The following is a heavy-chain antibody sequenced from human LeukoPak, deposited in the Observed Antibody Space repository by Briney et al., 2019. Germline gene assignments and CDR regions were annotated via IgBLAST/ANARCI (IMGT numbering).Heavy chain of an antibody. CDR1: GFSFSTSS. V-gene: IGHV3-21*06. CDR2: IFGDGPGL. Sequence: GGSLRLSCEASGFSFSTSSMNWVRQAPGRGLEWVSSIFGDGPGLSYADSVKGRFTISRDNGKNSVYLEMNSLRDDDTAVYYCTREGGSTDAGFWGQGTLVTVSS. CDR3: TREGGSTDAGF. J-gene: IGHJ4*02. D-gene: IGHD3-16*01.